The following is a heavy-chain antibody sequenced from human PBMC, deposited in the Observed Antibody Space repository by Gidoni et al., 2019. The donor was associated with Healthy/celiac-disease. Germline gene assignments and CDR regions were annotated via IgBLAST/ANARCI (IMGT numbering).Heavy chain of an antibody. D-gene: IGHD4-4*01. CDR3: TRDSLTAYSNYAGLYYYYGMDV. V-gene: IGHV3-49*05. CDR2: IRSKAYGGTT. CDR1: GFTFGDYA. J-gene: IGHJ6*02. Sequence: EVQLVESGGGLVKPGRSLRLSCTASGFTFGDYAMIWFRQAPGKGLEWGGFIRSKAYGGTTEYAASVKGRFTISRDDSKSIAYLQMNSLKTEDTAVYYCTRDSLTAYSNYAGLYYYYGMDVWGQGTTVTVSS.